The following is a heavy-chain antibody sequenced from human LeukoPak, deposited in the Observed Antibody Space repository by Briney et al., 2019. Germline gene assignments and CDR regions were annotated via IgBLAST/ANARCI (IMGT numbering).Heavy chain of an antibody. CDR1: GFTFSSYG. Sequence: PGGSLRLSCAASGFTFSSYGMHWVRQAPGKGLEWVAVIWYDGSNKYYADSVKGRFTISRDNSKNTLYLQMNSLRAEDTAVYYCATTIAAAGTLDYWAREPWSPSPQ. V-gene: IGHV3-33*01. J-gene: IGHJ4*02. CDR3: ATTIAAAGTLDY. D-gene: IGHD6-13*01. CDR2: IWYDGSNK.